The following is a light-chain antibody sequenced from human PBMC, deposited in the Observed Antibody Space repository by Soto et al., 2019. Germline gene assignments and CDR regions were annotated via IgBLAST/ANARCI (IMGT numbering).Light chain of an antibody. J-gene: IGLJ1*01. CDR3: SSLTSNYIPFV. CDR2: EVN. Sequence: QSALTQPASVSGSPGQSITISCTGTSSDVGGYNYVSWYQHHPGKAPKLMIYEVNNRPSGVSNRFSGSRSGNTASLTISGLQAEDEADYYCSSLTSNYIPFVFGTGTKLTVL. V-gene: IGLV2-14*01. CDR1: SSDVGGYNY.